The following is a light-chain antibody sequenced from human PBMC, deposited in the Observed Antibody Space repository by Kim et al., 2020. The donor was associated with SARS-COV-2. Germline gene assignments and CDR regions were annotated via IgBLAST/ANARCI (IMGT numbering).Light chain of an antibody. CDR3: QSNDSSLSGSGV. CDR1: SSNIGAGYD. CDR2: GNS. V-gene: IGLV1-40*01. J-gene: IGLJ1*01. Sequence: VTMSCTGSSSNIGAGYDVHWYQQLPGTAPKLLIYGNSKRPSGVPDRFSGSKSGTSASLAITGLQAEDEADYYCQSNDSSLSGSGVFGTGTKVTVL.